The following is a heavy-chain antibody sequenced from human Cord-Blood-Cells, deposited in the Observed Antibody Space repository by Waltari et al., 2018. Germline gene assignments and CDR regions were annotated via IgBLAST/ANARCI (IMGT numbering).Heavy chain of an antibody. J-gene: IGHJ4*02. V-gene: IGHV3-33*01. CDR3: ARGDCTGGVCLDY. D-gene: IGHD2-8*02. Sequence: QVQLVESGGGVVQPGRSLRLSCAASGFTFSSYGMHWVRQAPGKGLEWVAVIWYDGSNKYYADSVKGRFTISRDNSKNTLYLQMNSLRAEDMAVYYCARGDCTGGVCLDYWGQGTLVTVSS. CDR2: IWYDGSNK. CDR1: GFTFSSYG.